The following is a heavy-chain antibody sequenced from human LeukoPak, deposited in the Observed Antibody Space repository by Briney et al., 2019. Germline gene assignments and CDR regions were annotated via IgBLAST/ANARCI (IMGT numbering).Heavy chain of an antibody. J-gene: IGHJ5*02. V-gene: IGHV1-3*04. CDR2: INTGNGNT. D-gene: IGHD3-10*01. Sequence: ASVKVSCKASGYTFTSYYMHWVRQAPGQGLEWMGWINTGNGNTKYSQEFQGRVTITRDTSASTAYMELSRLRSDDTAVYSCARGSVRGEFDPWGQGTLVTVSS. CDR1: GYTFTSYY. CDR3: ARGSVRGEFDP.